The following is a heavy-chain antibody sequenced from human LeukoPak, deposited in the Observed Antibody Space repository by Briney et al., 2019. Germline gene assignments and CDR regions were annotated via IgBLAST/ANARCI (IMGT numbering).Heavy chain of an antibody. D-gene: IGHD3-3*01. Sequence: PGGSLRLSCAASGFTFSSYSMNWVRQAAGKGLEWVSSISSSSSTIYYADSVKGRFNISRDNAKNSLYLQMNSLRAEDTAVDYGAIEELRVLEWLPSDIWGQGTMVTVSS. J-gene: IGHJ3*02. V-gene: IGHV3-48*04. CDR1: GFTFSSYS. CDR3: AIEELRVLEWLPSDI. CDR2: ISSSSSTI.